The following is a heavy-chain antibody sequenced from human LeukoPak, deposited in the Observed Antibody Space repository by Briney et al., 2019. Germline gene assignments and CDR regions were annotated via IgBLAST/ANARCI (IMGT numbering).Heavy chain of an antibody. Sequence: ASVKVSCKASGYTFTGYYMHWVRQAPGQGLEWMGWINPNSGGTNYAQKFQGRVTMARDTSISTAYMYLSRLSSDDTAVYYCARDLGGDYWGQGTLVTVSS. CDR1: GYTFTGYY. CDR2: INPNSGGT. J-gene: IGHJ4*02. V-gene: IGHV1-2*02. CDR3: ARDLGGDY.